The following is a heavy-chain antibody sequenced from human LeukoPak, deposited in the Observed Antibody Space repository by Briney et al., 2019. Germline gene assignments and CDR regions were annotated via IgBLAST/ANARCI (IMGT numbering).Heavy chain of an antibody. D-gene: IGHD3-3*01. V-gene: IGHV3-43*02. CDR3: AKDTIFGVVREYYYYYGMDV. CDR2: ISGDGGST. CDR1: GFTFDDYA. J-gene: IGHJ6*02. Sequence: GGSLRLSCAASGFTFDDYAMHWVRQAPGKGLEWVSLISGDGGSTYYADSVKGRFTISRDNSKNSLYLQMNSLRTEDTALYYCAKDTIFGVVREYYYYYGMDVWGQGTTVTVSS.